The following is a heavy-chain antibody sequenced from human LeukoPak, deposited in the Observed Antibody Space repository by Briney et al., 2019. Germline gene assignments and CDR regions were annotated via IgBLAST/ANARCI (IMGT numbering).Heavy chain of an antibody. CDR3: ARVGGWYDFWSGYYTS. J-gene: IGHJ4*02. D-gene: IGHD3-3*01. CDR1: GGTITSYY. V-gene: IGHV4-59*01. CDR2: VYYMVST. Sequence: SETLSLTCSVSGGTITSYYWSWIREPPGKGLEGTGIVYYMVSTNYNPSLKSRVTISIGTSENQFSLKLSSVTAADTAVYYCARVGGWYDFWSGYYTSWGQGTLVTVSS.